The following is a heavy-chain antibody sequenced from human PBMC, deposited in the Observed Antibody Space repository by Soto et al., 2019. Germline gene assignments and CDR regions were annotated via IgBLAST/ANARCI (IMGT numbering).Heavy chain of an antibody. CDR3: ARHPWLRLGDFDP. D-gene: IGHD5-12*01. V-gene: IGHV4-39*01. CDR1: SGSIRTDNYY. CDR2: IYHIGST. Sequence: SETLSLTCTVSSGSIRTDNYYWTWIRQHPGKGLEWIGNIYHIGSTYYNMALKSRVSMSVDRFKNQFSLKVNSVTAADTAVYYCARHPWLRLGDFDPWGQGTLVTVSS. J-gene: IGHJ5*02.